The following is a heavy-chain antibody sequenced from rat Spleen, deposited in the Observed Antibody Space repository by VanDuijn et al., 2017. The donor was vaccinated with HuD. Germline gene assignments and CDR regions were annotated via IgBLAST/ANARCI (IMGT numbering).Heavy chain of an antibody. Sequence: EVQLVESGGGLVQPGTSLKLSCVASGFTFNNYWLSWVRQAPKKGLEWVASISYDGTRTFYRDSMKGRFTVSRDNAKITLYLQMDSLRSEDTATYYCTTTTGYYFDYWGQGVMVTVSS. CDR2: ISYDGTRT. CDR1: GFTFNNYW. D-gene: IGHD1-5*01. V-gene: IGHV5S10*01. J-gene: IGHJ2*01. CDR3: TTTTGYYFDY.